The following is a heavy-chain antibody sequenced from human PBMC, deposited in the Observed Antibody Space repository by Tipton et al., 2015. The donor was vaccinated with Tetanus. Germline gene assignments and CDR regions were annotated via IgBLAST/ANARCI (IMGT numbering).Heavy chain of an antibody. CDR2: IYHSGST. CDR3: ARAYGGGIDY. CDR1: GGSIGISNW. Sequence: TLSLTCAVSGGSIGISNWWSWVRQPPGKGLEWIGEIYHSGSTNYNPSLKSRVTMSVDKSENQFSLKLRSVAAADTAVYYCARAYGGGIDYWGQGTLVTVSS. D-gene: IGHD4-17*01. J-gene: IGHJ4*02. V-gene: IGHV4-4*02.